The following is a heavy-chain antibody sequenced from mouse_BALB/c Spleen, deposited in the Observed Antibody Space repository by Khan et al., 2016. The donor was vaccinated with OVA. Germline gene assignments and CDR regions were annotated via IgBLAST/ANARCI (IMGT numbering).Heavy chain of an antibody. V-gene: IGHV5-17*02. Sequence: EVELVESGEGLVQPGGSRKLSCAASGFTFSSFGMHWVRQAPEKGLEWVAYISSGSSTIYYADTVKGRFTISRDNPKNTLFLQMTSLRSEDTAMDYCATYGWWDWGAGTTVTVSS. CDR1: GFTFSSFG. D-gene: IGHD1-1*01. CDR2: ISSGSSTI. J-gene: IGHJ1*01. CDR3: ATYGWWD.